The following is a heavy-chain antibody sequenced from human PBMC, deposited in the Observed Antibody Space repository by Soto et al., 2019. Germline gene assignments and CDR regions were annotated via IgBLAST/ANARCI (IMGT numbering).Heavy chain of an antibody. CDR3: ARRATAVTNPLDY. CDR1: GFTFGSYS. Sequence: GGSLRLSCAASGFTFGSYSMNWVRQIPGKGLEWVSYISSSSSTTYYADSVKGRCTISRDNAKNSLYLQLDSLRVEDTAVYYCARRATAVTNPLDYWGQGTLVTVSS. D-gene: IGHD4-17*01. CDR2: ISSSSSTT. V-gene: IGHV3-48*01. J-gene: IGHJ4*02.